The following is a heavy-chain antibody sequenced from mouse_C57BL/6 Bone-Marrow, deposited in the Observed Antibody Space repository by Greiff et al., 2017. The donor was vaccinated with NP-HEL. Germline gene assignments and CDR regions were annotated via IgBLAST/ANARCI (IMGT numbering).Heavy chain of an antibody. CDR3: ASQRAMDY. J-gene: IGHJ4*01. CDR1: GFTFTDYY. CDR2: IRNKANGYTT. Sequence: DVMLVESGGGLVQPGGSLSLSCAASGFTFTDYYMSWVRQPPGKALEWLGFIRNKANGYTTEYSASVKGRFTISRDNSQSILYLQMKALRAEDSATYYCASQRAMDYWGQGTSVTVSS. D-gene: IGHD3-1*01. V-gene: IGHV7-3*01.